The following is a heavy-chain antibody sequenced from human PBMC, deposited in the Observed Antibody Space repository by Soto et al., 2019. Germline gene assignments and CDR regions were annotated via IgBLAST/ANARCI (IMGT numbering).Heavy chain of an antibody. Sequence: QVQLVQSGAEVKKPGASVKVSCKASGYTFTSYGISWVRQAPGQGLEWMGWISAYNGNTNYAQKLQGRVTMTTDTATSTAYVELRSLRSDDTAVYYCARDRSIMAAAGTGIGDYWGQGTLVTVSS. CDR2: ISAYNGNT. CDR3: ARDRSIMAAAGTGIGDY. V-gene: IGHV1-18*01. D-gene: IGHD6-13*01. CDR1: GYTFTSYG. J-gene: IGHJ4*02.